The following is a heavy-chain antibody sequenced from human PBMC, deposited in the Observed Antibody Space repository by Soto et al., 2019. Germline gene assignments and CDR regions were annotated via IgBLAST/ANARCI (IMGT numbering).Heavy chain of an antibody. J-gene: IGHJ4*02. CDR2: ISAYNGNT. V-gene: IGHV1-18*01. D-gene: IGHD3-3*01. Sequence: ASVKVSCKASGYTFTSYGISWVRQAPGQGLEWMGWISAYNGNTNYAQKLQGRVTMTTDTSTSTAYMELRSLRSDDTAVYYCARAHQNYDFGSGFPHFDYWGQGTLVTVSS. CDR1: GYTFTSYG. CDR3: ARAHQNYDFGSGFPHFDY.